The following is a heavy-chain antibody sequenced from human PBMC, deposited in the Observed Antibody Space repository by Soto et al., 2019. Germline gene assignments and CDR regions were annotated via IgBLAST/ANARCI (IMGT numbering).Heavy chain of an antibody. J-gene: IGHJ4*02. CDR3: ARDLSGDTTPYFDL. CDR2: IYNDGSRT. Sequence: EVQLVESGGGLVQPGGSLRLSCVASGFAFSSYWMHWVRQTPGKGPVWVSRIYNDGSRTAYADSVKGRFTISRDNAKNTMYLQMSSLTVEDTAVYYCARDLSGDTTPYFDLWGQGTLVTVSS. CDR1: GFAFSSYW. D-gene: IGHD1-1*01. V-gene: IGHV3-74*01.